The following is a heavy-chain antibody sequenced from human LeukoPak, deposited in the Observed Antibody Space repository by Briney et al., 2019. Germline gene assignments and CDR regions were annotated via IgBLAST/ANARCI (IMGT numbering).Heavy chain of an antibody. Sequence: GGTLRLSCAASGFTLSSYGMNWVRQAPGKGLEWVSYISSSGSTIYYADSVKGRFTISRDNAKNSLYLQMNSLRAEDTAVYYCAELGITMIGGVWGKGTTVTISS. V-gene: IGHV3-48*03. D-gene: IGHD3-10*02. CDR2: ISSSGSTI. J-gene: IGHJ6*04. CDR3: AELGITMIGGV. CDR1: GFTLSSYG.